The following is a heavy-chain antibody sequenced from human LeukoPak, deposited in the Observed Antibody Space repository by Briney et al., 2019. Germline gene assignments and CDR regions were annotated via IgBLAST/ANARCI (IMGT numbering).Heavy chain of an antibody. CDR2: INHSGST. CDR1: GGSFSGYY. D-gene: IGHD3-16*02. J-gene: IGHJ5*02. Sequence: SETLSLTCAVYGGSFSGYYWSWIRQPPGKGLEWIGEINHSGSTNYNPSLKSRVTVSVDTSKNQFSLKLSSVTAADTAVYYCARGGRPYDYIWGSYRSPYNWFDPWGQGTLVTVSS. CDR3: ARGGRPYDYIWGSYRSPYNWFDP. V-gene: IGHV4-34*01.